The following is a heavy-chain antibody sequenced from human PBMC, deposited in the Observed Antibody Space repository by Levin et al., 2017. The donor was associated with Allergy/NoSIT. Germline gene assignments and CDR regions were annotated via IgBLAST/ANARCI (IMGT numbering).Heavy chain of an antibody. Sequence: SETLSLTCAVSGDSITSRKWWGWVRQPPGKGLEWIAEIYHSGSTNYNPSLKSRVTVSVDKSKNQFSLEVGSVTAADTAVYYCARGYDYVWSVWGQGTVVTVSS. CDR1: GDSITSRKW. V-gene: IGHV4-4*02. CDR3: ARGYDYVWSV. D-gene: IGHD3-16*01. J-gene: IGHJ3*01. CDR2: IYHSGST.